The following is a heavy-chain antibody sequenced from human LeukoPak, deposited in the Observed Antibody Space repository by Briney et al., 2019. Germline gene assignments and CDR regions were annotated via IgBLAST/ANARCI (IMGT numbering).Heavy chain of an antibody. V-gene: IGHV3-7*01. Sequence: QSGGSLRLSCAASGFTFSDSWMSWVRQAPGKGLEWVANMNQDGSAKGYVDSVKGRFTISRDNARNSLYLQMSSLRPEDTAVYYCARDRGVGTYYFDYWGQGTLVTVSS. CDR3: ARDRGVGTYYFDY. J-gene: IGHJ4*02. CDR2: MNQDGSAK. CDR1: GFTFSDSW. D-gene: IGHD3-10*01.